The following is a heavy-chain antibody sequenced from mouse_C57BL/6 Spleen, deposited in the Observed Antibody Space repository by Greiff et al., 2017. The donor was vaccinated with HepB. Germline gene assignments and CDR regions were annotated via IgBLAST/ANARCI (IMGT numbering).Heavy chain of an antibody. CDR3: AITTEGTWFAY. V-gene: IGHV1-52*01. CDR1: GYTFTSYW. CDR2: IDPSDSET. D-gene: IGHD1-1*01. J-gene: IGHJ3*01. Sequence: QVQLKQPGAELVRPGSSVKLSCKASGYTFTSYWMHWVKQRPIQGLEWIGNIDPSDSETHYNQKFKDKATLTVDKSSSTAYMQLSSLTSEDSAVYYCAITTEGTWFAYWGQGTLVTVSA.